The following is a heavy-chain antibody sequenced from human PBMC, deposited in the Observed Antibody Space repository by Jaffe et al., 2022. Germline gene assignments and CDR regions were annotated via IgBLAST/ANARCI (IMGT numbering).Heavy chain of an antibody. CDR3: AREVFGYFDY. Sequence: QVQLQESGPGLVKPSQTLSLTCTVSGGSISSGSYYWSWIRQPAGKGLEWIGRIYTSGSTNYNPSLKSRVTISVDTSKNQFSLKLSSVTAADTAVYYCAREVFGYFDYWGQGTLVTVSS. CDR1: GGSISSGSYY. D-gene: IGHD1-20*01. V-gene: IGHV4-61*02. CDR2: IYTSGST. J-gene: IGHJ4*02.